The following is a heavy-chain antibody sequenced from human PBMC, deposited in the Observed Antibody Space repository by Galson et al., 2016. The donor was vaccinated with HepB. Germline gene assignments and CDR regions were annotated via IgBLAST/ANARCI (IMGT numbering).Heavy chain of an antibody. V-gene: IGHV5-51*01. CDR3: ASAVNGLFWFDP. CDR2: IHAADSHT. CDR1: GNSFTSHW. D-gene: IGHD3-9*01. J-gene: IGHJ5*02. Sequence: QSGAEVKKPGESLKISCKASGNSFTSHWIGWVRQMPGKGLEWMGIIHAADSHTKYSPSLQGHINISTDKSIHPAYLQWSSRRASDTAMYYCASAVNGLFWFDPWGQGTLVTVSS.